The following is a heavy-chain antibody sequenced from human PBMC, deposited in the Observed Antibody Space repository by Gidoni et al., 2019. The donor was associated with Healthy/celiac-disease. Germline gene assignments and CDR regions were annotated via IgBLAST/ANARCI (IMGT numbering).Heavy chain of an antibody. J-gene: IGHJ6*02. V-gene: IGHV2-26*01. CDR2: IFSNDEK. CDR3: ARIRGFDSSGYLNYYYYGMDV. CDR1: GFSLSNARMG. Sequence: QVTLKESGPVLVKPTETLTLTCTVSGFSLSNARMGVSWIRQPPGKALEWLAHIFSNDEKSYSTSLKSRLTISKDTSKSQVVLTMTNMDPVDTATYYCARIRGFDSSGYLNYYYYGMDVWGQGTTVTVSS. D-gene: IGHD3-22*01.